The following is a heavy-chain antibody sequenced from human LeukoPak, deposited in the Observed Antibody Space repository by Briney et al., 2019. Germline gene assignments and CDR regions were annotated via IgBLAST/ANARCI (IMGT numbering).Heavy chain of an antibody. J-gene: IGHJ5*02. CDR2: INPSSGSR. CDR3: ARDACSSTICQAGGNWFDP. Sequence: ASVKVSCKASGHTFTSYYLHWVRQAPGQGLEWMGTINPSSGSRSYAQKFQGRVTMTRDTSTNMVYIELSSLRSEDTAVYFCARDACSSTICQAGGNWFDPWGQGTLVIVS. D-gene: IGHD2-2*01. V-gene: IGHV1-46*01. CDR1: GHTFTSYY.